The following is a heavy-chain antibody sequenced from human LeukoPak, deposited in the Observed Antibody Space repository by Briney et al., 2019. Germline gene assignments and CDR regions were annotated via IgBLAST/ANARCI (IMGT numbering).Heavy chain of an antibody. J-gene: IGHJ5*02. CDR1: GRSISISNYY. CDR3: AILGAGSS. D-gene: IGHD3-10*01. V-gene: IGHV4-39*02. CDR2: IYYGGRT. Sequence: SSETLSLTCTVSGRSISISNYYWGWIRQPPGKGLEWIGKIYYGGRTDYNPSLRSRVTISVDTSKNPLYMNLSSVTAADTAVYYCAILGAGSSWGQGTLVTVSS.